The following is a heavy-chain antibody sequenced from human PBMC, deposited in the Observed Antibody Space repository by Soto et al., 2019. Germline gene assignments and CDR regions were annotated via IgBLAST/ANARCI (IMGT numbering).Heavy chain of an antibody. CDR2: ISAYNGNT. CDR3: ARAYCGGDCYFQH. V-gene: IGHV1-18*04. Sequence: SVKVSFKASCYTFTSYGISWVRQAPGQGLEWMGWISAYNGNTNYAQKLQGRVAMTTDTSTSTAYMELRSLRSDDTAVYYCARAYCGGDCYFQHWGQGTLVTVSS. CDR1: CYTFTSYG. D-gene: IGHD2-21*02. J-gene: IGHJ1*01.